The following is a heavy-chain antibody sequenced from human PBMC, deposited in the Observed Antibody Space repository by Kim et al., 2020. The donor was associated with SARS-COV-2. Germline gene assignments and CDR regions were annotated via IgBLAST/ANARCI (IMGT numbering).Heavy chain of an antibody. J-gene: IGHJ6*03. CDR3: ARETSHVGGGLDV. V-gene: IGHV1-46*01. Sequence: TYAQRFQGRLTLTSDTSANTLYLHLSSLRSEDTAVYYCARETSHVGGGLDVWGNGTTVTVSS. D-gene: IGHD2-2*01.